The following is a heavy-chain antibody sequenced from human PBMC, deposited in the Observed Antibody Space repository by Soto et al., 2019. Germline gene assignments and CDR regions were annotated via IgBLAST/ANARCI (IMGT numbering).Heavy chain of an antibody. Sequence: SVKVSCRASGGTFSSYAISWVRQAPGQGLEWMGGIIPIFGTANYAQKFQGRVTITADESTSTAYMELRSLRSEDKAVYYCARDRDGYTKGPFDYCGQRTLVALYS. D-gene: IGHD5-12*01. CDR1: GGTFSSYA. V-gene: IGHV1-69*13. CDR2: IIPIFGTA. CDR3: ARDRDGYTKGPFDY. J-gene: IGHJ4*02.